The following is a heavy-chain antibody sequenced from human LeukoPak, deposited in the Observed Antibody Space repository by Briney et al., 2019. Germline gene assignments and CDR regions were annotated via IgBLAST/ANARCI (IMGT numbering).Heavy chain of an antibody. CDR1: GFTFNNNW. D-gene: IGHD5-18*01. CDR3: ARWGFNYAYYYDY. V-gene: IGHV3-7*01. Sequence: PGGSLRLSCVASGFTFNNNWMSWVRQAPGKGLEWVANIKQDGGEKYYEDSVKGRFTISRDNAKNSLYLQMNSLRAEDTAVYYCARWGFNYAYYYDYWGQGTLVTVSS. J-gene: IGHJ4*02. CDR2: IKQDGGEK.